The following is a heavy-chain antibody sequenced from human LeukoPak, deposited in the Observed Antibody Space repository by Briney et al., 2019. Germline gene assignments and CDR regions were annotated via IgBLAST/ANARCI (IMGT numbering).Heavy chain of an antibody. CDR2: SNTDGTI. V-gene: IGHV3-48*02. CDR1: GFTFSYYS. Sequence: GGSLRLSCAASGFTFSYYSTNWVRQAPGKGLEWISYSNTDGTISYADSVKGRFTISRDNAENSLYLQMNSLRDEGTAVYFCVRDRDYAFDFWGQGTMVTVSS. CDR3: VRDRDYAFDF. J-gene: IGHJ3*01.